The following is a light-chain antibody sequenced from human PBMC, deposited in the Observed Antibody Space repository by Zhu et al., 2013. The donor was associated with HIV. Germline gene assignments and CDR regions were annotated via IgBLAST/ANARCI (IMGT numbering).Light chain of an antibody. Sequence: VLTQSPGTLSLSPGERATLSCRASPSVWSNYLAWYQQKPGQPPMLLIFGASTRATGIPDRFSGSGSRTDFTLTISRLEPEDFAVYYCQQVWESTXVTSFGRGTTVGDQT. J-gene: IGKJ4*02. CDR3: QQVWESTXVTS. CDR2: GAS. V-gene: IGKV3-20*01. CDR1: PSVWSNY.